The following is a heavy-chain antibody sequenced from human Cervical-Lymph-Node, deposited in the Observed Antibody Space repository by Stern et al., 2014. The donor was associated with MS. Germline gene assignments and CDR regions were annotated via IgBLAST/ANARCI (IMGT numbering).Heavy chain of an antibody. V-gene: IGHV3-74*01. J-gene: IGHJ4*02. CDR1: GFTFSSYW. D-gene: IGHD3-3*01. Sequence: EVQLVESGGDLVQPGGSLRLSCAASGFTFSSYWMHWVCQAPGKGLVWVSRINSDGSSTSHADSVKGRFTVSRDNSKNTLYLQMNSVRAEDTAVYYCARDSGFGVVVQHFDYWGQGNLVTVSS. CDR2: INSDGSST. CDR3: ARDSGFGVVVQHFDY.